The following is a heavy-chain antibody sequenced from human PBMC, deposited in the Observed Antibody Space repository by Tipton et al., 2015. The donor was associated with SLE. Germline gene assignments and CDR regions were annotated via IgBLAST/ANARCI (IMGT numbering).Heavy chain of an antibody. CDR2: IYYSGST. CDR1: GGSISSSSYY. V-gene: IGHV4-39*01. D-gene: IGHD6-19*01. CDR3: ARGSGWWRYYYYMDV. Sequence: TLSLTCTVSGGSISSSSYYWGWIRQPPGKGLEWIGSIYYSGSTYYNPSLQSRVTISVDTSKNQFALKLSSVTAADTAVYYCARGSGWWRYYYYMDVWGKGTTVTVSS. J-gene: IGHJ6*03.